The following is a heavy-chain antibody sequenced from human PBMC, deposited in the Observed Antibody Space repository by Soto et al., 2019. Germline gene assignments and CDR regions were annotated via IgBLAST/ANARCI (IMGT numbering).Heavy chain of an antibody. CDR2: INHSGST. D-gene: IGHD6-13*01. CDR3: ARGRIAAAGIIDY. Sequence: SETLSLTCAVYGGSFSGYYWSWIRQPPGKGLEWIGEINHSGSTNYNPSLKSRVTISVDTSKNQFSLKLSSVTAADTAVYYCARGRIAAAGIIDYWGQGTLVTVSS. CDR1: GGSFSGYY. V-gene: IGHV4-34*01. J-gene: IGHJ4*02.